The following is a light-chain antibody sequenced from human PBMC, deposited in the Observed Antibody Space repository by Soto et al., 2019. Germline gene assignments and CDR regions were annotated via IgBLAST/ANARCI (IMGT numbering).Light chain of an antibody. V-gene: IGLV1-44*01. CDR1: RSNIGSKT. CDR3: ATWDDSLNGL. CDR2: SNN. Sequence: QSVLTQPPSASGTPGQRVTIACSGSRSNIGSKTVNWYQQLPGTAPKLLIYSNNQRPSGVPDRFSGSKSGTSASLANSGLQSEDESDYYCATWDDSLNGLFGTGTKLTVL. J-gene: IGLJ1*01.